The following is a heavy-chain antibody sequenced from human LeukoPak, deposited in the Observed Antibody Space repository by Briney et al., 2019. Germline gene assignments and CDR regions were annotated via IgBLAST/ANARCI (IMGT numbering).Heavy chain of an antibody. CDR3: AKAGLRYFDWLLDY. V-gene: IGHV3-30*18. CDR1: GVTFSSSW. D-gene: IGHD3-9*01. Sequence: PGGSLRLSCAASGVTFSSSWMSWVRQAPGKGLEWVAVISYDGSNKYYADSVKGQFTISRDNSKNTLYLQMNSLRAEDTAVYYCAKAGLRYFDWLLDYWGQGTLVTVSS. CDR2: ISYDGSNK. J-gene: IGHJ4*02.